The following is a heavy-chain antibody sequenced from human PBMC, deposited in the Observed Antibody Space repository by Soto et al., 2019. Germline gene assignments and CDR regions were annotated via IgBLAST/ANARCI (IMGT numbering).Heavy chain of an antibody. CDR1: GGTFSSYT. CDR2: IIPILGIA. CDR3: ARDRNYYDSSGYYYSRPSWFDP. V-gene: IGHV1-69*04. D-gene: IGHD3-22*01. Sequence: SVKVSCKASGGTFSSYTISWVRQAPGQGLEWMGRIIPILGIANYAQKFQGRVTITADKSTSTAYMDLSSLRSEDTAVYYCARDRNYYDSSGYYYSRPSWFDPWGQGTLVTVSS. J-gene: IGHJ5*02.